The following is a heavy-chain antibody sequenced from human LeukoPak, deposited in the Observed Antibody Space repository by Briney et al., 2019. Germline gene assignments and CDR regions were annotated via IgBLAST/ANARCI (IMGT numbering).Heavy chain of an antibody. J-gene: IGHJ4*02. D-gene: IGHD3-22*01. V-gene: IGHV3-23*01. Sequence: GGSLRLSCAASGFTFSSYAMSWVRQAPGKGLEWVSGISGSGDNTYYADSVKGRFTISRDNSKDTLYVQVNSLGTEDTAAYYCAKGSYYDSSGSFYFDYWGQGTLVTVSP. CDR1: GFTFSSYA. CDR2: ISGSGDNT. CDR3: AKGSYYDSSGSFYFDY.